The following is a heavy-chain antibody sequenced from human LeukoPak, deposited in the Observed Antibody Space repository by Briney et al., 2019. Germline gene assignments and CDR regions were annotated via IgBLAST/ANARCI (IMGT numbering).Heavy chain of an antibody. D-gene: IGHD1-26*01. Sequence: QPGGSLRLSCAASGFTFSSYAMSWVRQAPGKGLEWVSAISGSGGSTYYADSVKGRFTISRDNSKNTLYLQMNSLRAEDTAVYYCAKDLARTVGATNRKYNWFDPWGQGTLVTVSS. CDR2: ISGSGGST. J-gene: IGHJ5*02. CDR3: AKDLARTVGATNRKYNWFDP. V-gene: IGHV3-23*01. CDR1: GFTFSSYA.